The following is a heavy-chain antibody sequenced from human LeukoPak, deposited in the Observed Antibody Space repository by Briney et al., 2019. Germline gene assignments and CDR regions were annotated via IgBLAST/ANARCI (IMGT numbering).Heavy chain of an antibody. CDR2: IWYDGSSK. Sequence: GGSLRLSCAASGFSFSAYGVHWVRQAPGKGLEWVAVIWYDGSSKDYADSVKGRFTISRDNAKNSLYLQMNSLRAEDTAVYYCARDVYYDFWSGSYYYYYGMDVWGQGTTVTVSS. CDR1: GFSFSAYG. J-gene: IGHJ6*02. CDR3: ARDVYYDFWSGSYYYYYGMDV. D-gene: IGHD3-3*01. V-gene: IGHV3-33*01.